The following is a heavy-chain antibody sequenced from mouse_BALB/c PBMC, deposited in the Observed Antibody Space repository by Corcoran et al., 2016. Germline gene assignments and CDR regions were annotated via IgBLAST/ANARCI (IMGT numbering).Heavy chain of an antibody. CDR1: GYTFTSYV. CDR3: AREVPGGSTFDY. J-gene: IGHJ2*01. V-gene: IGHV1S136*01. CDR2: INPYNAAT. D-gene: IGHD1-1*02. Sequence: EVQLQQSGPELVKPGASVKMSCKASGYTFTSYVIHWVKQKPGQGLEWVGYINPYNAATKYSEKFKGKATLTSDKSSSTAYMELSSLTSEDSAVYYVAREVPGGSTFDYWGQGTTLTVSA.